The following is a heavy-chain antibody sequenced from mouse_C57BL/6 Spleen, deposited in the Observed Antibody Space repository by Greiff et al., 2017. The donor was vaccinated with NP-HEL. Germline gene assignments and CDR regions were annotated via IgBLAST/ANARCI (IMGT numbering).Heavy chain of an antibody. CDR1: GFSFTSYG. J-gene: IGHJ2*01. V-gene: IGHV2-2*01. CDR3: SRYDYDGSPFDY. Sequence: QVQLKESGPGLVQPSQSLSITCTVSGFSFTSYGVHWVRQSPGKGLEWLGVIWRGGGTDYNAALITRLSTSKDNSKSRVFYIMSRMQADDTAIYYCSRYDYDGSPFDYWGQGTTLTVSS. D-gene: IGHD2-4*01. CDR2: IWRGGGT.